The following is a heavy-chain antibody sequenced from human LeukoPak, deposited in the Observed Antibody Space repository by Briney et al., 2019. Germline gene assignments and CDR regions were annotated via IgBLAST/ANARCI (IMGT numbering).Heavy chain of an antibody. CDR2: ISGSGGGT. V-gene: IGHV3-23*01. D-gene: IGHD3-22*01. J-gene: IGHJ4*02. CDR3: AKRGVVIRVILVGFHREAYYFDS. CDR1: GITLSNYG. Sequence: GGSLRLPCAVSGITLSNYGMSWVRQAPGKGLEWVAGISGSGGGTNYADSVKGRFTISRDNPRNALYLQMNSLRAEDTAVYFCAKRGVVIRVILVGFHREAYYFDSWGQGALVTVSS.